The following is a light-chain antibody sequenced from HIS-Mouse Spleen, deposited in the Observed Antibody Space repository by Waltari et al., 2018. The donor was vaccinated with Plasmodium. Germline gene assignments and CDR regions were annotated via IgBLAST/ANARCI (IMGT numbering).Light chain of an antibody. Sequence: EIVMTQSPATLSASPRERATLPCSASQSVSINLAWYQQKPGQAPRLLIYGASTRATGIPARFSGSGSGTEFTLTISSLQSEDFAVYYCQQYNNWPAWTFGQGTKVEIK. V-gene: IGKV3-15*01. J-gene: IGKJ1*01. CDR1: QSVSIN. CDR2: GAS. CDR3: QQYNNWPAWT.